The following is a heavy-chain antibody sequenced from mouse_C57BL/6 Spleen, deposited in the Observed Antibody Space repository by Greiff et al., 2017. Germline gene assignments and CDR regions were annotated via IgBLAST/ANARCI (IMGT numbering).Heavy chain of an antibody. V-gene: IGHV5-4*01. D-gene: IGHD1-1*01. CDR2: ICDGGSYT. Sequence: EVKLQESGGGLVKPGGSLTLSCAASGFTFSSYAMSLVRQTPEKRLEWVATICDGGSYTYYPDNVKGRFTISRDNAKNNLYLQRGHLKSEDTAMYDCARDRDYYGSSYDYWGQGTTLTVSS. CDR1: GFTFSSYA. CDR3: ARDRDYYGSSYDY. J-gene: IGHJ2*01.